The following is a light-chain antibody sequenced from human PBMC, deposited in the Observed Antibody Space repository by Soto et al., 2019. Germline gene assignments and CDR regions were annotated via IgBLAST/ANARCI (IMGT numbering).Light chain of an antibody. CDR3: LQAYTFPRT. CDR2: TAS. CDR1: RNIGDR. J-gene: IGKJ1*01. Sequence: DIQMTQSPSSVSASVGDRVTITCRASRNIGDRLAWFRHKPGKAPHLLIQTASTLVRETPSRFSGSGSGTDFLLTINNVQPEDFATYYCLQAYTFPRTFGQGTKV. V-gene: IGKV1-12*01.